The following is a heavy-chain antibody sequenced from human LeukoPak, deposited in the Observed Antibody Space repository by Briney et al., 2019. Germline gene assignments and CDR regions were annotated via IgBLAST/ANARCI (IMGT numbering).Heavy chain of an antibody. CDR3: ATYSGVWDLLN. J-gene: IGHJ4*02. CDR2: IYPGDPDT. CDR1: GYSFINYW. Sequence: GEPLKISCQASGYSFINYWIGWLRQMPGKGLEGMGIIYPGDPDTRYSPSFQGHVTISADNSISTAYLQWSSLKASDTAMYYCATYSGVWDLLNWGQGTLVAVPS. D-gene: IGHD1-26*01. V-gene: IGHV5-51*01.